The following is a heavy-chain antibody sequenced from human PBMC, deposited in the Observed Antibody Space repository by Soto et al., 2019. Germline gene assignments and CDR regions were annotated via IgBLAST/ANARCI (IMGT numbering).Heavy chain of an antibody. V-gene: IGHV3-30*03. Sequence: PGGSLRLSCAASGFTFSSYGMHWVRQAPGKGLEWVAVISYDGSNKYYAQTFQGRVTMTTDTSTSTAYMELRSLRSDDTAVYYCAREGVAPYYYYGMDVWGQGTPVTVS. J-gene: IGHJ6*02. CDR2: ISYDGSNK. CDR3: AREGVAPYYYYGMDV. CDR1: GFTFSSYG. D-gene: IGHD5-12*01.